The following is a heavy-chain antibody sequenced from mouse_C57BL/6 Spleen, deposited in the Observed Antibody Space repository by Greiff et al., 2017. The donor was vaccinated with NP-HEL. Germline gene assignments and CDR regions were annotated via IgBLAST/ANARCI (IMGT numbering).Heavy chain of an antibody. V-gene: IGHV3-6*01. D-gene: IGHD3-1*01. CDR1: GYSITSGYY. Sequence: EVQLVESGPGLVKPSQSLSLTCSVTGYSITSGYYWNWIRQFPGNKLAWMGYISYDGSNNYNPSLKNRISIPRDTSKNTFFLQLNSVTTEDTATYYGAKFWRGAFDYWGQGTTLTVSS. J-gene: IGHJ2*01. CDR3: AKFWRGAFDY. CDR2: ISYDGSN.